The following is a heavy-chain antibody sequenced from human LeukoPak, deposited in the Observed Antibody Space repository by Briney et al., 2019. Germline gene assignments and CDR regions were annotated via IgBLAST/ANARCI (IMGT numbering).Heavy chain of an antibody. Sequence: TLSLTCTVSSGSLSNYYWAWIRQPPGKALEWLALIYWDDDKRYSPSLKSRLTITKDTSKNQVVFTLTNMDPVDTATYYCAHNPPHYGDSFDPWGQGTLVTVSS. CDR3: AHNPPHYGDSFDP. CDR2: IYWDDDK. CDR1: SGSLSNYYWA. J-gene: IGHJ5*02. D-gene: IGHD4-17*01. V-gene: IGHV2-5*02.